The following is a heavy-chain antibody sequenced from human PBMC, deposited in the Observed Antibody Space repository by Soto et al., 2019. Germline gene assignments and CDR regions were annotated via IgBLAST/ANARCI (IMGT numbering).Heavy chain of an antibody. V-gene: IGHV4-31*03. CDR2: IYYSGST. Sequence: SETLSLTCTVSGGSISSGGYYWSWIRQHPGKGLEWIGYIYYSGSTYYNPSLKSRVTISVDTSKNQFSLKLSSVTAADTAVYYCARVDGDFWSGYQAGYLDYWGQGTLVTVSS. D-gene: IGHD3-3*01. J-gene: IGHJ4*02. CDR3: ARVDGDFWSGYQAGYLDY. CDR1: GGSISSGGYY.